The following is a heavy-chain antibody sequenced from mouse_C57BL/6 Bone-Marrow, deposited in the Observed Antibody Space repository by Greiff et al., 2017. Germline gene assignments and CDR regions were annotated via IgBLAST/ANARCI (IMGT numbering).Heavy chain of an antibody. V-gene: IGHV1-81*01. Sequence: VQLQQSGAELARPGASVKLSCKASGYTFTSYGISWVKQRTGQGLEWIGEIYPRSGNTYYNEKFKGKATLTADKSSSTGYMELRSLTSEDSAVYFCARRRRGGPLFDYWGQGTTLTVSS. J-gene: IGHJ2*01. CDR1: GYTFTSYG. CDR3: ARRRRGGPLFDY. CDR2: IYPRSGNT.